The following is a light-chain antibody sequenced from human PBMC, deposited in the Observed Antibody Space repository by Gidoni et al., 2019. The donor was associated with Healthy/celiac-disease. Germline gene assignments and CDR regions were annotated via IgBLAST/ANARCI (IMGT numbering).Light chain of an antibody. CDR1: QSVSSSY. V-gene: IGKV3-20*01. Sequence: EIVLTQSPGTLSLSPGERATLSCRASQSVSSSYLAWYQQKPGQAPRLLIYGASSRATGIPDRFSGSGSGTDFTLTISRLEPEDFAVYYCQQYGSSSLFXGXTKVEIK. CDR2: GAS. J-gene: IGKJ4*01. CDR3: QQYGSSSL.